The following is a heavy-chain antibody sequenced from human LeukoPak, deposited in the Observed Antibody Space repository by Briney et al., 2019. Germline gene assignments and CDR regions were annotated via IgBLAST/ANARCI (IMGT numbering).Heavy chain of an antibody. CDR1: GYSISSGYY. D-gene: IGHD2-2*01. J-gene: IGHJ6*03. CDR3: ARGLCSSTSCYDYYYYYMDV. V-gene: IGHV4-38-2*01. CDR2: IYHSGST. Sequence: PSETLSLTCAVSGYSISSGYYWGWIRQPPGKGLEWIGSIYHSGSTYYNPSLKSRVTISVDTSKNQFSLKLSSVTAADTAVYYCARGLCSSTSCYDYYYYYMDVWGKGTTVTVSS.